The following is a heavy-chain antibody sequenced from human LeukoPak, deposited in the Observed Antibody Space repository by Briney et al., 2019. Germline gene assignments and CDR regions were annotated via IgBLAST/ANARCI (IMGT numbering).Heavy chain of an antibody. J-gene: IGHJ4*02. CDR2: IIPIFGTA. CDR1: GGTFSSYA. D-gene: IGHD3-22*01. CDR3: ARGLPYYYDSSGYQFDY. V-gene: IGHV1-69*13. Sequence: ASVKVSCKASGGTFSSYAISWVRQAPGQGLEWMGGIIPIFGTANYAQKFQGRVTITADESTSTAYMELSSLRSEDTAVYYCARGLPYYYDSSGYQFDYWGQGTLVTVSS.